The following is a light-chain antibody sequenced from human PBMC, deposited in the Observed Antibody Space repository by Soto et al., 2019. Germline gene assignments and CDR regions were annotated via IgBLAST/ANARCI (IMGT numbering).Light chain of an antibody. CDR3: QQYDNYPLT. V-gene: IGKV1-5*01. Sequence: DIQMTQSPATLSASVGDRVTITCRASQSVRSWLAWYQQKPGTAPKLLIFDASRLESGVPSRFSGSASGTEFTLTISSLQPDDFATYYCQQYDNYPLTFGGGTTGDI. CDR1: QSVRSW. J-gene: IGKJ4*01. CDR2: DAS.